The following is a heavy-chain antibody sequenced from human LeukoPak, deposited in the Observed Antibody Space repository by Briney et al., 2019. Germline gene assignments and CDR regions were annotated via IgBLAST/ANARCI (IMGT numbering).Heavy chain of an antibody. CDR3: ARDVAAGYDY. J-gene: IGHJ4*02. CDR1: GFTFSSYS. Sequence: GGSLRLSCAASGFTFSSYSMNWVRQAPGKGLEWVANIKQDGSEKYYVDSMKGRFTISRDNAKSSLYLQMNSLRPEDTAVYYCARDVAAGYDYWGQGTLVTVSS. CDR2: IKQDGSEK. V-gene: IGHV3-7*01. D-gene: IGHD3-9*01.